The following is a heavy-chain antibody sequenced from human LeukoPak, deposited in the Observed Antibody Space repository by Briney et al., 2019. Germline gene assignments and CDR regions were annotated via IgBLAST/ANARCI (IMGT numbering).Heavy chain of an antibody. CDR1: GYSISSGYY. D-gene: IGHD2-15*01. V-gene: IGHV4-38-2*02. CDR3: ARNLLQSRGYFDY. J-gene: IGHJ4*02. Sequence: SETLSLTCTVSGYSISSGYYWGWIRQPPGKGLEWIGSIYHSGSTYYNPSLKSRVTISVDTSKNQFSLKLSSVTAADTAVYYCARNLLQSRGYFDYWGQGTLVTVSS. CDR2: IYHSGST.